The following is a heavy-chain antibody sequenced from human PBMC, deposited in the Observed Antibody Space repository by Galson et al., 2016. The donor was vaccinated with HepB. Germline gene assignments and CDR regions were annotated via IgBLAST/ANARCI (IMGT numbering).Heavy chain of an antibody. V-gene: IGHV4-39*02. CDR2: FYYPGTT. CDR1: GGSISGSDYY. D-gene: IGHD6-19*01. J-gene: IGHJ6*03. Sequence: SETLSLTCNVSGGSISGSDYYWGWIRQAPGRGLEWIGSFYYPGTTNYNPSLESRVAIYVPTSKKHLSLNLTSVTAPDTAVYYCATGIVVAGKMYYHYMDVWGKGTSVTVSS. CDR3: ATGIVVAGKMYYHYMDV.